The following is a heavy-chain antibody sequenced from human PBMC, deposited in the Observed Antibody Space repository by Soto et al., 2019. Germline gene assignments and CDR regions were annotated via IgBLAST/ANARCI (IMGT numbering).Heavy chain of an antibody. V-gene: IGHV1-24*01. CDR1: GYTLTELS. CDR2: FDPEDGET. CDR3: ATGGPTRDFFDY. Sequence: ASVKVSCKVSGYTLTELSMHWVRQAPGKGLEWMGGFDPEDGETIYAQKFQGRVTMTEDTSTDTAYMELSSLRSEDTAVYYCATGGPTRDFFDYWGRGTLATVSS. J-gene: IGHJ4*02. D-gene: IGHD4-17*01.